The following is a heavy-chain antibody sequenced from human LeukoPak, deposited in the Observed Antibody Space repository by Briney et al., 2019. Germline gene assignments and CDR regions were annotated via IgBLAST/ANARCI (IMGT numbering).Heavy chain of an antibody. CDR3: TRFRIEDPTTQLRYRDWLLSDY. Sequence: SGGSLRLSCVASGFTFSSWSMNWGRQAPRKGLEWVSHIGSTPTTVYYADFVKGRFTISRDNAKNSLYLQMNNLRAEDTAVYYCTRFRIEDPTTQLRYRDWLLSDYWGQGTLVTVSS. V-gene: IGHV3-48*01. CDR2: IGSTPTTV. J-gene: IGHJ4*02. D-gene: IGHD3-9*01. CDR1: GFTFSSWS.